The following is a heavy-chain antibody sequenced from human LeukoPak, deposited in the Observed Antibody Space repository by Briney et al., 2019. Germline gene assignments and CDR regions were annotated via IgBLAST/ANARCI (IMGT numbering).Heavy chain of an antibody. CDR2: IKPDGIDK. CDR1: GFTFRSHW. Sequence: GGSLRLSCVGSGFTFRSHWVNWVCQSPGKGLEWVANIKPDGIDKYYVDSARGRFTVSRDNAKNSAFLQMNSLRAEDTAIYYCATISAQTFDIWGQGTLVSVSS. J-gene: IGHJ3*02. V-gene: IGHV3-7*01. CDR3: ATISAQTFDI. D-gene: IGHD5-24*01.